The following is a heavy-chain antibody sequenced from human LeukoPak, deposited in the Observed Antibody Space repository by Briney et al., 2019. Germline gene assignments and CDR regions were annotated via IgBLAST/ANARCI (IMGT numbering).Heavy chain of an antibody. Sequence: PSETLSLTCTVSGGSITSSSYYWSWIRQPPGKGLEWIGSVYYSGNTYYNSSLKSRVTISVDTSKNQFSLKLSSVTAADTAIYYCTREYGFMTTVFHAFDIWGQGTMVTVSS. V-gene: IGHV4-39*07. CDR1: GGSITSSSYY. CDR2: VYYSGNT. D-gene: IGHD4-17*01. J-gene: IGHJ3*02. CDR3: TREYGFMTTVFHAFDI.